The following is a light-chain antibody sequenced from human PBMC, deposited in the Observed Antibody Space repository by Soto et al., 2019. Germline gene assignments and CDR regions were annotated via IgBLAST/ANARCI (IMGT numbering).Light chain of an antibody. CDR1: SSNIGAGYD. J-gene: IGLJ1*01. Sequence: QSALXQPPSVSGAPGQRVTISCTGSSSNIGAGYDVHWYQQLPGTAPKLLIYGNSNRPSGVPDRFSGSKSGTSASLAITGLQAEDEADYYCQSYDSSLSGFYVFGTGTKVTVL. CDR2: GNS. CDR3: QSYDSSLSGFYV. V-gene: IGLV1-40*01.